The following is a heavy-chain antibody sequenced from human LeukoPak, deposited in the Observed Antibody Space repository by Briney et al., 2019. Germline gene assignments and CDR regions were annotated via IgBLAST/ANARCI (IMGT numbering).Heavy chain of an antibody. Sequence: VASVKVSCKASGYTFTSYYMHWVRQAPGQGLEWMGIINPSGGSTSYAQKFQGRVTMTRDTSTSTVYMELSSLRSEDTAVYYCARARLTSYYYDSSGYDFSDYWGQGTLVTVSS. CDR1: GYTFTSYY. J-gene: IGHJ4*02. CDR2: INPSGGST. CDR3: ARARLTSYYYDSSGYDFSDY. V-gene: IGHV1-46*01. D-gene: IGHD3-22*01.